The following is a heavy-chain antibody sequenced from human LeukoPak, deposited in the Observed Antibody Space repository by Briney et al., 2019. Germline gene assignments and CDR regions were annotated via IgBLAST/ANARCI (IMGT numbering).Heavy chain of an antibody. Sequence: PGGSLRLSCAAPGFTFSDYYMSWIRQAPGKGLEWVSYISSSGSTIYYADSVKGRFTISRDNAKNSLYLQMNSLRAEDTAVYYCARSKILYDSSGYTFDYWGQGTLVTVSS. CDR2: ISSSGSTI. CDR1: GFTFSDYY. CDR3: ARSKILYDSSGYTFDY. J-gene: IGHJ4*02. D-gene: IGHD3-22*01. V-gene: IGHV3-11*04.